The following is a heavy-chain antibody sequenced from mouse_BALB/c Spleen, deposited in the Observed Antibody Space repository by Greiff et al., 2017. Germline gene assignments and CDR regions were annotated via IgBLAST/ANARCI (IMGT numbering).Heavy chain of an antibody. J-gene: IGHJ3*01. CDR2: IWGGGST. CDR1: GFSLSRYS. CDR3: ARETYGNGAFAY. V-gene: IGHV2-6-4*01. Sequence: VKVVESGPGLVAPSQSLSITCTVSGFSLSRYSVHWVRQPPGKGLEWLGMIWGGGSTDYNSALKSRLSISKDNSKSQVFLKMNSLQTDDTAMYYCARETYGNGAFAYWGQGTLVTVSA. D-gene: IGHD2-1*01.